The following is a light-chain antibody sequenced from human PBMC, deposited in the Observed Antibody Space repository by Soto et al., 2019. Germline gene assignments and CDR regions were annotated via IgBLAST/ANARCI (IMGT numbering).Light chain of an antibody. Sequence: EIVMTQSPATLSVTPGEGATLSCRASQSISSKLAWYQQKPGQAPRLLIYGGSTRATGVPARFCGSGSGTEFTLTISSLQSEDLAVYYRQHYNDWRLTFGQGTKVEIK. V-gene: IGKV3-15*01. J-gene: IGKJ1*01. CDR1: QSISSK. CDR3: QHYNDWRLT. CDR2: GGS.